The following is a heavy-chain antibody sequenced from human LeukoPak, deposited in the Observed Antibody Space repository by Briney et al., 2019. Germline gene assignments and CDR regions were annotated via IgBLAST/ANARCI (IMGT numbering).Heavy chain of an antibody. CDR3: AKNLWFGELLLGGAFDM. V-gene: IGHV3-23*01. D-gene: IGHD3-10*01. CDR2: ISGSGGST. Sequence: GGSLRLSCAASGFTFSSYAMSWVRQAPGKGLEWVSAISGSGGSTYYADSVKGRFTLSRDNSTNTMYLQMNTLRAEDTAVYYCAKNLWFGELLLGGAFDMWGQGTMVTVSS. CDR1: GFTFSSYA. J-gene: IGHJ3*02.